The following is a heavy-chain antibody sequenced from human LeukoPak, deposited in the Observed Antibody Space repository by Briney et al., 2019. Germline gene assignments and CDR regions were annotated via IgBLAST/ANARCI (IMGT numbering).Heavy chain of an antibody. CDR2: ISSSSSYI. CDR1: GFTFSSYG. D-gene: IGHD6-19*01. CDR3: ASSGWLPFDY. V-gene: IGHV3-21*01. J-gene: IGHJ4*02. Sequence: GGSLRLPCAASGFTFSSYGMNWVRQAPGKGREWVSSISSSSSYIYYADSLKGRFTISRDNAKNSLYLQMNSLRAEDTAVYYCASSGWLPFDYWGQGTLVTVSS.